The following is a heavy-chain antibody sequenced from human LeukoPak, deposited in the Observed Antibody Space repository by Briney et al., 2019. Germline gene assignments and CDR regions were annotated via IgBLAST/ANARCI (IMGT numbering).Heavy chain of an antibody. CDR3: ARVQNELWIGY. CDR1: GFTVGTNY. J-gene: IGHJ4*02. D-gene: IGHD5-18*01. Sequence: GGSLRLSCAASGFTVGTNYITWVRQAPGKGLEWVSVIYSGGSTYYADSVKGRFTISRDNVKNTVYLQMNSLRAEDTAVYYCARVQNELWIGYWGQGTLVTVSS. V-gene: IGHV3-66*01. CDR2: IYSGGST.